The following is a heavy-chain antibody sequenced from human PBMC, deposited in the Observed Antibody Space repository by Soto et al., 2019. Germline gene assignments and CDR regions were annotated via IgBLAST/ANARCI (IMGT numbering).Heavy chain of an antibody. CDR1: GGSFSGYY. CDR3: GGGRFGVDDGSGYYNIGPPWFHP. V-gene: IGHV4-34*01. D-gene: IGHD3-22*01. Sequence: PSETLSLTCAVYGGSFSGYYWSWIRQPPGKGLEWIGEINYSGSTNYNPSLKSRVTISVDTSKNQFSLKLSSVTAADTAGYYCGGGRFGVDDGSGYYNIGPPWFHPWGQGTLVTVSS. J-gene: IGHJ5*02. CDR2: INYSGST.